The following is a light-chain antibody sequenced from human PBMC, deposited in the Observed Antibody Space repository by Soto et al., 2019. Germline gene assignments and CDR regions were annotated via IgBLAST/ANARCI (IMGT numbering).Light chain of an antibody. CDR2: DVS. V-gene: IGLV2-14*01. Sequence: QSVLTQPASVSGSPGQSITISCAGTSSDVGGYTYVSWYQQHPGKVPKLMIYDVSNRPSGVSNRFSGSKSGNTASLTISGLQAEDEADYYCTSYTSSSTPYVFGGGTKLTVL. CDR3: TSYTSSSTPYV. CDR1: SSDVGGYTY. J-gene: IGLJ1*01.